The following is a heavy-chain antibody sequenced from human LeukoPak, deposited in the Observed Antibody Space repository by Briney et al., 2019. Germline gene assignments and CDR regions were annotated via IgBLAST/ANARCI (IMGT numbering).Heavy chain of an antibody. J-gene: IGHJ4*02. CDR1: GFTFNKYG. CDR2: TSYHGNEQ. V-gene: IGHV3-30*02. D-gene: IGHD2-8*01. CDR3: AKDGCTRWSFDY. Sequence: PGGSLRLSCAASGFTFNKYGMHWVRQAPGKGLEWVTFTSYHGNEQYYADSVQCRFNISRENSKNTLYLQTNSLAIEDTAVYYCAKDGCTRWSFDYWGQGALVTVSS.